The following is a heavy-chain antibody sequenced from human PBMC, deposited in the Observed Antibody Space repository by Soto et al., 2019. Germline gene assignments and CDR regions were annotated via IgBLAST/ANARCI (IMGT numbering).Heavy chain of an antibody. J-gene: IGHJ5*02. V-gene: IGHV1-24*01. CDR1: GYTLTELS. CDR2: FDPEDGET. CDR3: ATSLGYCSGGSCYRWFDP. D-gene: IGHD2-15*01. Sequence: ASVKVSCKVSGYTLTELSMHWVRQAPGKGLEWMGGFDPEDGETIYAQKFQGRVTMTEDTSTDTAYMELGSLRSEDTAVYYCATSLGYCSGGSCYRWFDPWGQGTLVTVSS.